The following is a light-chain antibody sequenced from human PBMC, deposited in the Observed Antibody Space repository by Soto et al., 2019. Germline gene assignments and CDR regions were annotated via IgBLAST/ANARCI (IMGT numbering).Light chain of an antibody. CDR2: AAS. V-gene: IGKV1-8*01. J-gene: IGKJ4*01. Sequence: AIRMTQSPSSLSASTGYSVTITFLASQHISSYLAWYQQKPGKAPNLLIYAASTLQSGVPSRFSGSVSGTDFTLTITYLQSEDIATYFCQQYYTFPLTFGGGTKVDIK. CDR1: QHISSY. CDR3: QQYYTFPLT.